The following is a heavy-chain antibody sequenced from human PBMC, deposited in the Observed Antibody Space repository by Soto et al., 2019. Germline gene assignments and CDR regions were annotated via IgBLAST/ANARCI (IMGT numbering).Heavy chain of an antibody. CDR3: ARHWDYGDYRDWFDP. J-gene: IGHJ5*02. CDR1: GGSISSYY. D-gene: IGHD4-17*01. CDR2: IYYIGST. Sequence: SETLSLTCTVSGGSISSYYWSWIRQPPGKGLEWIGYIYYIGSTNYNPSLKSRVTISVDTSKNQFSLKLSSVTAADTAVYYCARHWDYGDYRDWFDPWGQGTLVTVSS. V-gene: IGHV4-59*08.